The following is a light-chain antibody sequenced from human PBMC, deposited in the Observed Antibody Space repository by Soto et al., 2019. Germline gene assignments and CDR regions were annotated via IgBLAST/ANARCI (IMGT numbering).Light chain of an antibody. V-gene: IGKV3-20*01. J-gene: IGKJ3*01. CDR2: GAT. Sequence: EIVLTQSPGTLSFSPGERATLSSRASQSVSSTYVARYQQKPGQAPRHLIPGATRRDTGIPDRFSVSRSGTDFALTIRRLEPEDFAVYYCQQFDISPFTFGPGTKVVI. CDR3: QQFDISPFT. CDR1: QSVSSTY.